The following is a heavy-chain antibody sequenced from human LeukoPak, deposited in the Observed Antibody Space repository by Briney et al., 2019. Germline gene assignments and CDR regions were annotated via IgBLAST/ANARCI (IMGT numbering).Heavy chain of an antibody. CDR1: GYTFTGYY. CDR3: ARDPPYCGGDCYFDP. V-gene: IGHV1-2*02. CDR2: INPNSGGT. Sequence: ASVKVSCKASGYTFTGYYMHWVRQAPGQGLEWMGWINPNSGGTNYAQKFQGRVTMTRDTSISTAYMELSRLRSDDTAVYYCARDPPYCGGDCYFDPWGQGTLVTVSS. J-gene: IGHJ5*02. D-gene: IGHD2-21*02.